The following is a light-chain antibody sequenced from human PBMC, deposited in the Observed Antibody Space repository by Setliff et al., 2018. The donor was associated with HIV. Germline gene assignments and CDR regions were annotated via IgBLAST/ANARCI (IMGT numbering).Light chain of an antibody. CDR1: TNDVGGYNY. J-gene: IGLJ1*01. V-gene: IGLV2-14*03. CDR3: CSYKLGSTLV. CDR2: DVG. Sequence: QSALTQPASVSGSPGQSITISCTGTTNDVGGYNYVSWYQLRPGKAPKILIYDVGNRPSGVSDRFSGSKSGNTASLTISGLQAEDEADYYCCSYKLGSTLVVGTGTKV.